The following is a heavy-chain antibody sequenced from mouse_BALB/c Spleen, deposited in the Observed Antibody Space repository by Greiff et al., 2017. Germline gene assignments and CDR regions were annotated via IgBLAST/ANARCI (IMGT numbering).Heavy chain of an antibody. J-gene: IGHJ4*01. CDR3: TRGDYYGSSFSYYAMDY. CDR2: INPSNGGT. V-gene: IGHV1S81*02. Sequence: VHLVESGAELVKPGASVKLSCKASGYTFTSYYMYWVKQRPGQGLEWIGEINPSNGGTNFNEKFKSKATLTVDKSSSTAYMQLSSLTSEDSAVYYCTRGDYYGSSFSYYAMDYWGQGTSVTVSS. CDR1: GYTFTSYY. D-gene: IGHD1-1*01.